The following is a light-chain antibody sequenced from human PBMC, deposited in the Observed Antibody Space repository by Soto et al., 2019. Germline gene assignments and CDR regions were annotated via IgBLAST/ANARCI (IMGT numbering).Light chain of an antibody. CDR3: QKATSFQYT. Sequence: DIQMTQSPSSVSASVGDRVTITCRASQGISSWVAWYQQKPGKAPTLLIYAASSLQSGVPSRFSGGGSGTAFSLNISSLQPEDFATYYCQKATSFQYTVGQGTKMEI. V-gene: IGKV1-12*01. CDR1: QGISSW. J-gene: IGKJ2*01. CDR2: AAS.